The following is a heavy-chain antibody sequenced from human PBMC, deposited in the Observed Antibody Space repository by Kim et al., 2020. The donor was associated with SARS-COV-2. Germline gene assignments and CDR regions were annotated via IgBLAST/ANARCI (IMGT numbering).Heavy chain of an antibody. CDR1: GFTFSNYW. CDR3: AKDFNRMVRGESWFDS. J-gene: IGHJ5*01. CDR2: IKQDGSDK. Sequence: GGSLRLSCAASGFTFSNYWMRWVRQAPGKALEWVANIKQDGSDKYYVDSVKGRFTIARNNAKNSLSLQMDSLRAEDTAVYYCAKDFNRMVRGESWFDSWGQGTLVTVSS. V-gene: IGHV3-7*03. D-gene: IGHD3-10*01.